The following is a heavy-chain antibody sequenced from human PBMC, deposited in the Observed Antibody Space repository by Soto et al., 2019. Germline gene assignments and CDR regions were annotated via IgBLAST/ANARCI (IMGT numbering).Heavy chain of an antibody. CDR3: VRDGVGATAFFGFLDY. CDR2: IWHDGSEK. CDR1: GGIIKGFV. V-gene: IGHV3-33*01. D-gene: IGHD1-26*01. Sequence: GLPKRLPYAASGGIIKGFVMHRVSKTQGKGLEWVAVIWHDGSEKHYLDSVRGRFTISRDNSKNTLYLQMNSLRVEDTAVYYCVRDGVGATAFFGFLDYWGQGTLVTVSS. J-gene: IGHJ4*02.